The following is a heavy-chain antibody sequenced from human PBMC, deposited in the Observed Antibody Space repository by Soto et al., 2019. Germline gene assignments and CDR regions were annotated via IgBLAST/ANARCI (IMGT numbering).Heavy chain of an antibody. J-gene: IGHJ6*02. CDR3: AKGGDLFALDV. Sequence: QLSESGGGLVQPGGSLRLSCEGSGFTFNHYAIIWVRQAPGKGLEWVSSISGSGGSTYYADSVKGRFTISRDNSKNILYLQMSSLRAEDTDVYYCAKGGDLFALDVWGQGTAITVSS. V-gene: IGHV3-23*01. D-gene: IGHD3-10*01. CDR2: ISGSGGST. CDR1: GFTFNHYA.